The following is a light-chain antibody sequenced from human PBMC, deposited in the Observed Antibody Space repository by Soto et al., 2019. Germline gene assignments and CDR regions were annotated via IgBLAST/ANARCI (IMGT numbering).Light chain of an antibody. Sequence: DIPMTQSPSSLSASVGDRVTIPCRASQSISTYLNWYQQKPGRAPKLLIYAASTLQSGVPSSFSGSGSGTNFALTISSLQPEHSATYYCQQSYSTPYTFGQGTKLEIK. CDR3: QQSYSTPYT. J-gene: IGKJ2*01. CDR2: AAS. CDR1: QSISTY. V-gene: IGKV1-39*01.